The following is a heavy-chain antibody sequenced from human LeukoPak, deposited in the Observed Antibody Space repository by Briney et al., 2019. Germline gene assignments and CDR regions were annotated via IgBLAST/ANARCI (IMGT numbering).Heavy chain of an antibody. CDR1: GYTFTSYD. J-gene: IGHJ6*02. D-gene: IGHD3-10*01. Sequence: ASVKVSCKASGYTFTSYDINWVRQATGQGLEWMGWMNPNSGNTGYAQKFQGRVTMTRNTSISTAYMELSSLRSEDTAVYYCAREAVERVWFGELLYYYGMDVWGQGTTVTVSS. CDR3: AREAVERVWFGELLYYYGMDV. V-gene: IGHV1-8*01. CDR2: MNPNSGNT.